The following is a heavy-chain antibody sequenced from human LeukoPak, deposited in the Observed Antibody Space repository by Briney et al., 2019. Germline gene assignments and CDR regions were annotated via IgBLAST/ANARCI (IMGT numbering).Heavy chain of an antibody. D-gene: IGHD2-15*01. J-gene: IGHJ6*02. CDR3: ARDNCSGGSCSSLDYSGMDV. Sequence: GGSLRLSCAASGFTFSSYAMHWVRQAPGKGLEWVSSISSSSSYIYYADSVKGRFTIPRDNAKNSLYLQMNSLRAEDTAVYYCARDNCSGGSCSSLDYSGMDVWGQGTTVTVSS. CDR1: GFTFSSYA. CDR2: ISSSSSYI. V-gene: IGHV3-21*01.